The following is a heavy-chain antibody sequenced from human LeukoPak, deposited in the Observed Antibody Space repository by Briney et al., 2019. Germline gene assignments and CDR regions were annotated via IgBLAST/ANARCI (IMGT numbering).Heavy chain of an antibody. CDR3: AKDLITYDILTRYFDY. V-gene: IGHV3-23*01. CDR2: ISSSGSRT. CDR1: GFTFNTYA. J-gene: IGHJ4*02. D-gene: IGHD3-9*01. Sequence: PGGSLRLSCAASGFTFNTYAMTWVRQAPGEGLEWVSAISSSGSRTNYADSVKGRFTISRDNSKNTLYLQMNSLRAEDTAVYYCAKDLITYDILTRYFDYWGQGTLVTVSS.